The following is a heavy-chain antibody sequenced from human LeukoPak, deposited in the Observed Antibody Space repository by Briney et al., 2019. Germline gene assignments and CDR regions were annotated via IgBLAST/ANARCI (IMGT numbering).Heavy chain of an antibody. D-gene: IGHD2-15*01. CDR1: GYSIDNYW. CDR3: ARQEYCSGGSCYTWFDP. CDR2: IYPADSDI. Sequence: GESLKISCKGSGYSIDNYWIGWVRQMPGKGLEWMGIIYPADSDIRYSPPFQGQVTISADKSISTAYLQWSSLKASDTAMYYCARQEYCSGGSCYTWFDPWGQGTLVTVSS. J-gene: IGHJ5*02. V-gene: IGHV5-51*01.